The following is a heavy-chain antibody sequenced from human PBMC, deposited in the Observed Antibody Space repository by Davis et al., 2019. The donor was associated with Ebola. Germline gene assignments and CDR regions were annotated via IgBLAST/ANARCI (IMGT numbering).Heavy chain of an antibody. CDR3: ARGPYSSYYYYYGMDV. CDR1: GYSFSNFW. CDR2: IDPSDSYT. D-gene: IGHD4-11*01. J-gene: IGHJ6*02. Sequence: GESLKISCKGSGYSFSNFWIGWVRQMPGKGLEWMGRIDPSDSYTNYSPSFQGHVTISADKSISTAYLQWSSLKASDTAMYYCARGPYSSYYYYYGMDVWGQGTTVTVSS. V-gene: IGHV5-10-1*01.